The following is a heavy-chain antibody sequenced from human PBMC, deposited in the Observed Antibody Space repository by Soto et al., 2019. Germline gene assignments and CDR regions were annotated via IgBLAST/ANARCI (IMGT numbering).Heavy chain of an antibody. CDR3: ARGGYYFSDAMDV. V-gene: IGHV4-31*03. J-gene: IGHJ6*02. Sequence: SSETLSLTCTVSGGSISSGGYYWSWIRQHPGRGLGWIGYIYYSGSTDYNPSLKSRVTISVDTSKSQISLRLSSVTAADTAVYYCARGGYYFSDAMDVWGQGTTVTVSS. CDR1: GGSISSGGYY. CDR2: IYYSGST.